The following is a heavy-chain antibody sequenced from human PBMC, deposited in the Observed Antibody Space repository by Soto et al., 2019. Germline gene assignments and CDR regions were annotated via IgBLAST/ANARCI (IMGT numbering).Heavy chain of an antibody. V-gene: IGHV3-30-3*01. D-gene: IGHD3-22*01. CDR3: ARGGWDSSDRRVGYYFDH. CDR2: ISYGGSNT. CDR1: GFTFSSNA. J-gene: IGHJ4*02. Sequence: SLRLSRAASGFTFSSNAMSWVRQAPGNGLEWVAVISYGGSNTYYADSVKGRFTISRDNSKNTLYLQMNSLRAEDTAVYYCARGGWDSSDRRVGYYFDHWDQGALVTVSS.